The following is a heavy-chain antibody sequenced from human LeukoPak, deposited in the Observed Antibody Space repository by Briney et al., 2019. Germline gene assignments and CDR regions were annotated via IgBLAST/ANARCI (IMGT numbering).Heavy chain of an antibody. CDR3: AKAKGGL. CDR1: GFTFSIYT. Sequence: PGGSLRLSCVASGFTFSIYTMTWFRQAPEKGLEWVSSISGSGDATYFADSVRGRFTPSRDNSRNTLFLQMDSLRVDDTAVYYCAKAKGGLWGQGTLVTVSS. CDR2: ISGSGDAT. J-gene: IGHJ4*02. D-gene: IGHD2-15*01. V-gene: IGHV3-23*01.